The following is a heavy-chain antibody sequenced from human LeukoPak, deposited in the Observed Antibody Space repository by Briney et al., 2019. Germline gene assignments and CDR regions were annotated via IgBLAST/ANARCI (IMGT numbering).Heavy chain of an antibody. CDR1: EFTFSSYS. D-gene: IGHD3-22*01. CDR2: ISSSSSHI. V-gene: IGHV3-21*04. CDR3: AKDVRDDSSGFRYWYFDL. J-gene: IGHJ2*01. Sequence: PGGSLRLSCAASEFTFSSYSMNWVRQAPGKGLEWVASISSSSSHIYYADSVKGRFTISRDNAKTSLFLQMNSLRAGDTAVYYCAKDVRDDSSGFRYWYFDLWGRGTLVTVSS.